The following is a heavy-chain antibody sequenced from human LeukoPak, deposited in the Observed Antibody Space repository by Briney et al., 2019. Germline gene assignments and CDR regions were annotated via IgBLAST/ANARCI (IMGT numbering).Heavy chain of an antibody. CDR3: ARPGIVGAPGAFDY. J-gene: IGHJ4*02. CDR1: GFTFSSYS. V-gene: IGHV3-48*01. Sequence: GGSLRLSCAASGFTFSSYSMNWVRQAPGKGLEWISYISSSSSTIYYADSVKGRFTISRDNAKNSLYLQMNSLRAEDTAVYYCARPGIVGAPGAFDYWGQGTLVTVSS. D-gene: IGHD1-26*01. CDR2: ISSSSSTI.